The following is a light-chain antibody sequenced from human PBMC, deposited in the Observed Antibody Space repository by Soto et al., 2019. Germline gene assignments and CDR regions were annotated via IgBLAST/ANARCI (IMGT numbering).Light chain of an antibody. J-gene: IGLJ1*01. Sequence: QSVLTQPPSASGTPGQRVTISCSGSSSNIGSNTVNWYQQLPGTAPKLLIHSNRQRPSGVPDRFSGSKSVTSASLAISGLQSEDEADYYCAAWDDRLNGYVFGGGTKLTVL. V-gene: IGLV1-44*01. CDR1: SSNIGSNT. CDR3: AAWDDRLNGYV. CDR2: SNR.